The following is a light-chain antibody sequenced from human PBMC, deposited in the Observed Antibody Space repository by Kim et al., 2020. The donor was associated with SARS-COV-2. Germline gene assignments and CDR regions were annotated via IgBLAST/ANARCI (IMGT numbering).Light chain of an antibody. CDR2: DVS. CDR1: SSDVGGYNY. J-gene: IGLJ1*01. CDR3: CSHAGTYMPYA. V-gene: IGLV2-11*01. Sequence: QSALTQPRSVSGSPGQSVTISCTGTSSDVGGYNYVSWYQQHPGKAPKLMIYDVSERPSGVPDRFSGSKSGNTASLTISGLQAEDEADYYCCSHAGTYMPYAFGTGTKVTVL.